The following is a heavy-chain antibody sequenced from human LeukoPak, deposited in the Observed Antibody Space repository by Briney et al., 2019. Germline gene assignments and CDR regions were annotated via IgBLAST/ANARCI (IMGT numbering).Heavy chain of an antibody. D-gene: IGHD3-10*01. CDR3: AKDIGGSGRNWFDP. V-gene: IGHV3-43*02. Sequence: GGSLRLSCAASGLTFDDYAMHWVRQAPGKGLEWVSLFSGDGDSTYYADSVKGRFTISRDNSKNSLYLQMNSLGTEDTALYYCAKDIGGSGRNWFDPWGQGTLVIVSS. CDR1: GLTFDDYA. J-gene: IGHJ5*02. CDR2: FSGDGDST.